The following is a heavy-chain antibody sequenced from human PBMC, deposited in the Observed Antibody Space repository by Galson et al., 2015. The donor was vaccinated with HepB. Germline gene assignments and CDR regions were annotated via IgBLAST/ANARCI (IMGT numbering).Heavy chain of an antibody. Sequence: QSGAEVKKPGESLKISCKGSGYSFTSYWIGWVRQMPGKGLEWMGIIYPGDSDTRYSPSFQGQVTISADKSISTAYLQWSSLKASDTAMYYCARHPPFCSSTSCYSSPYNWFDPWGQGTLVTVSS. V-gene: IGHV5-51*01. J-gene: IGHJ5*02. CDR3: ARHPPFCSSTSCYSSPYNWFDP. D-gene: IGHD2-2*02. CDR1: GYSFTSYW. CDR2: IYPGDSDT.